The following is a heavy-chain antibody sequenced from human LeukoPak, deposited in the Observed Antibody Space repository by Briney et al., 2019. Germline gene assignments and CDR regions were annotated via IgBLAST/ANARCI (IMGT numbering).Heavy chain of an antibody. D-gene: IGHD4-17*01. CDR1: GVSFDYYY. J-gene: IGHJ4*02. CDR3: TRRTTGHDY. V-gene: IGHV4-34*01. CDR2: INHSGYT. Sequence: PSETLSLTCAVSGVSFDYYYWAWVRQTPGKGLEWIGEINHSGYTNDSPSLKSRVTLSIDPSKKQFSLNLRSVTVADAGFYYCTRRTTGHDYWGQGTLVTVSS.